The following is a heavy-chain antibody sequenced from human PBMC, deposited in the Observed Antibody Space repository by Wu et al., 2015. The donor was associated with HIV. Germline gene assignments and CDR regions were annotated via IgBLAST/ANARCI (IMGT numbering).Heavy chain of an antibody. CDR2: MNPVTGNT. CDR1: GYNFTIHD. D-gene: IGHD3/OR15-3a*01. J-gene: IGHJ6*02. Sequence: QVQLVQSGAEVKKPGASVRISCKTSGYNFTIHDINWVRQATGKGLEWMGWMNPVTGNTGYEQKFQGRVTMTRNNSISIAYMEVTSLRSEDTAVYFCARGPRKRGYYYFGMDVWGQGTYGHRLL. CDR3: ARGPRKRGYYYFGMDV. V-gene: IGHV1-8*02.